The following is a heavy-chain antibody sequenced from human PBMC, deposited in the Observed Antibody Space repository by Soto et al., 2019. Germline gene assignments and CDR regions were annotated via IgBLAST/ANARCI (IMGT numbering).Heavy chain of an antibody. D-gene: IGHD5-12*01. CDR3: ARGDGYNYFFDL. J-gene: IGHJ4*02. Sequence: GGSLRLSCVVSGLTVRSNFMSWVRQAPGKGLEWVSVIFDDGPTHYADSVRGRFTISRDNSKNTVFLQMNSLRVEDTAAYYCARGDGYNYFFDLWGQGTLVTVSS. V-gene: IGHV3-53*01. CDR1: GLTVRSNF. CDR2: IFDDGPT.